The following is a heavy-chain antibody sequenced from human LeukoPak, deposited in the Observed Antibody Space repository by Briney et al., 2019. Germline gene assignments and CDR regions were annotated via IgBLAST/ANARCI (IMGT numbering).Heavy chain of an antibody. J-gene: IGHJ4*02. CDR1: GDSISSNSAA. D-gene: IGHD3-16*01. V-gene: IGHV6-1*01. Sequence: SQTLSLTCAISGDSISSNSAAWDWIRQSPSRGLEWLVRTYYRSKWYYDYAVSVKSRITIKPDTSKNQFSLQLNSVTPEDTAIYYCAQDLVYWGQGTLVTVSS. CDR2: TYYRSKWYY. CDR3: AQDLVY.